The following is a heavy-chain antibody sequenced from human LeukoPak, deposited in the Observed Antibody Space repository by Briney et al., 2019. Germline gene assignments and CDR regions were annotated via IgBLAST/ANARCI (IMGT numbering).Heavy chain of an antibody. J-gene: IGHJ4*02. CDR3: ARDGLHNWNDLYVDH. D-gene: IGHD1-20*01. V-gene: IGHV1-46*01. Sequence: GASVKVSCKASGYTFTNHFIHWVRQAPGRGIELMGLINPSGGSTKYAQQYQGRVTMTRDTSTTTVYMELSSLRSGDTAVYYCARDGLHNWNDLYVDHWGQGNLVTVSS. CDR1: GYTFTNHF. CDR2: INPSGGST.